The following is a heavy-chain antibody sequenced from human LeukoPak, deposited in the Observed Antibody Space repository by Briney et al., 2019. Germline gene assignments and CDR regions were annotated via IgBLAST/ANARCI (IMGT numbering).Heavy chain of an antibody. CDR3: AKERECSSTSCYLPNRFDP. J-gene: IGHJ5*02. CDR2: IRYDGSNK. Sequence: GGSLRLSCAASGFTFSSDGMHWVRQAPGKGLECVAFIRYDGSNKYYADSVKGRFTISRDNSKNTLYLQMNSLRAEDTAVYYCAKERECSSTSCYLPNRFDPWGQGTLVTVSS. D-gene: IGHD2-2*01. V-gene: IGHV3-30*02. CDR1: GFTFSSDG.